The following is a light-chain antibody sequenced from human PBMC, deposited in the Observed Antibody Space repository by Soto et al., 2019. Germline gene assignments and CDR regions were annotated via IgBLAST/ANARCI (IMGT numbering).Light chain of an antibody. J-gene: IGKJ1*01. Sequence: EIVMTQSPATLSVSPGERATLSCRASQSITSNLAWYQQKPGQAPRLLIYGASTRATGIPARFSGSGSEPEFTLTISSLQSEDFAVYYCQQYPDWTFGQGTKVEI. V-gene: IGKV3-15*01. CDR2: GAS. CDR3: QQYPDWT. CDR1: QSITSN.